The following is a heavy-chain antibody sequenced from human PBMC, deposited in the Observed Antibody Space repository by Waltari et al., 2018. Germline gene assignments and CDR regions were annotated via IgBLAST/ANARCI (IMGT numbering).Heavy chain of an antibody. CDR1: GFTFSGST. CDR2: IRSKPNNYAT. V-gene: IGHV3-73*01. CDR3: TGGAVTGTDF. D-gene: IGHD6-13*01. Sequence: EVQVVESGGGLVQPGGSLKLSCATYGFTFSGSTIPWVRQTSGKGLEWIGRIRSKPNNYATRYTASVEGRFTISRDDSENTAYLQMSSLMTEDTAVYYCTGGAVTGTDFWGQGTLVTVSS. J-gene: IGHJ4*02.